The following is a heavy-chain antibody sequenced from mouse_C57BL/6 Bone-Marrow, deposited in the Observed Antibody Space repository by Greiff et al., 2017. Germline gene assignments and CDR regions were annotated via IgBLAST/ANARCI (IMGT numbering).Heavy chain of an antibody. J-gene: IGHJ1*03. Sequence: QVQLKQSGAELARPGASVKLSCKASGYTFTSYGISWVKQRTGQGLEWIGEIYPRSGNTYYNEKFKGKATLTADKSSSTAYMELRSLTSEDSAVYFCARNKVVADWYFDVWGTGTTVTVSS. V-gene: IGHV1-81*01. CDR1: GYTFTSYG. CDR3: ARNKVVADWYFDV. CDR2: IYPRSGNT. D-gene: IGHD1-1*01.